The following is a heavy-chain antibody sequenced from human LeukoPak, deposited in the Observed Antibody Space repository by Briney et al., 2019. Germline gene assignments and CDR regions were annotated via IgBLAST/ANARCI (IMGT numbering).Heavy chain of an antibody. CDR1: GGSISSYY. Sequence: SETLSLTCTVSGGSISSYYWSWIRQPPGKGLEWIGYIYYSGSTNYNPSLKSRVTISVDTSKNQFSLKLSSVTAADTAVYYCARTLRYFDWLPAGETDYWGQGTLVTVSS. CDR3: ARTLRYFDWLPAGETDY. D-gene: IGHD3-9*01. V-gene: IGHV4-59*01. CDR2: IYYSGST. J-gene: IGHJ4*02.